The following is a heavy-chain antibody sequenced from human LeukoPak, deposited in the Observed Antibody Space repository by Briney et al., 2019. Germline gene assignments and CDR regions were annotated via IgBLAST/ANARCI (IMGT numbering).Heavy chain of an antibody. CDR1: GFTFSSYA. Sequence: PGGSLRLSCAASGFTFSSYAMSWVRQAPGKGLEWVSAISGSGGSTYYADSVRGRFTISRDNSKNTLYLQMNSLRAEDTAVYYCAKDQLDSPHAFDIWGQGTMVTVSS. CDR2: ISGSGGST. V-gene: IGHV3-23*01. CDR3: AKDQLDSPHAFDI. D-gene: IGHD3-22*01. J-gene: IGHJ3*02.